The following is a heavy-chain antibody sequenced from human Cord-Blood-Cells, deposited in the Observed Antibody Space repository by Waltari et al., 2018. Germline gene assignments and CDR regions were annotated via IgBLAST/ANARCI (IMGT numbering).Heavy chain of an antibody. Sequence: QVQLQQSGPGLVKPSQTLSLTCAISGDSVSSNSDAWNWIRQSPSRGLEWLGRTDDRAKCYNDYTVSVKSRITINPDTSKNQFSLQLNSVTPEDTAVYNWARVAAAGYYYYDGMDVWGQGTTVTVSS. CDR1: GDSVSSNSDA. D-gene: IGHD6-13*01. J-gene: IGHJ6*02. CDR3: ARVAAAGYYYYDGMDV. V-gene: IGHV6-1*01. CDR2: TDDRAKCYN.